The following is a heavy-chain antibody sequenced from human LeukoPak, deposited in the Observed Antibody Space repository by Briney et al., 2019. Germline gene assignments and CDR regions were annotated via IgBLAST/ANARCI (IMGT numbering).Heavy chain of an antibody. CDR1: AGSISSYY. J-gene: IGHJ5*02. Sequence: PSETLSLTCTVSAGSISSYYWSWIRQPAGKGLEWIGRIYASGSTNYNPSLKSRVTISVDTSKNQFSLKLSSVTAADTAVYYCARNYCSGGSCQENWFDPWGQGTLVTVSS. CDR2: IYASGST. V-gene: IGHV4-4*07. CDR3: ARNYCSGGSCQENWFDP. D-gene: IGHD2-15*01.